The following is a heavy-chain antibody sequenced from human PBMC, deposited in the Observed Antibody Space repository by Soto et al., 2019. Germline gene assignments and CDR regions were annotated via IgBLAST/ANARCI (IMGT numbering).Heavy chain of an antibody. CDR1: GFTFSSYW. J-gene: IGHJ4*02. D-gene: IGHD2-2*01. CDR2: INSDGSST. Sequence: GGSLRLSCAASGFTFSSYWMHWVRQAPGKGLVWVSRINSDGSSTSYADSVKGRFTISRDNAKNTLYLQMNSLRAEDTAVYYCASICSSTSCYVDYWGQGTLVTVSS. CDR3: ASICSSTSCYVDY. V-gene: IGHV3-74*01.